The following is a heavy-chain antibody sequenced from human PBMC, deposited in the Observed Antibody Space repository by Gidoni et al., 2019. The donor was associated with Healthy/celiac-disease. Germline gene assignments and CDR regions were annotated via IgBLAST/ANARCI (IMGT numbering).Heavy chain of an antibody. Sequence: QVQLVQSGAEVKKHGSAEKVSCKASVGTFRSYVISWVRQAPGQGLEWMGVIIPYFGTANYTHKFQGRVTITADESTSTAYMELSSLRSEDTAVYFCARRSYYDFWSGYYQHYYGMDVWGQGTPVTVSS. J-gene: IGHJ6*02. CDR2: IIPYFGTA. V-gene: IGHV1-69*01. CDR3: ARRSYYDFWSGYYQHYYGMDV. CDR1: VGTFRSYV. D-gene: IGHD3-3*01.